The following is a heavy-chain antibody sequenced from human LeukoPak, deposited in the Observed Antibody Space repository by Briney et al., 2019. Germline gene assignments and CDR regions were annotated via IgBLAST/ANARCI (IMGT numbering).Heavy chain of an antibody. J-gene: IGHJ4*02. Sequence: TETLSLTCTVSGGSISSSSYYWGWIRQPPGKGLEWIGTIYYSGSTYYNPSLKSRVTISVDTSKNQFSLKLRSVTAADTAVYYCASSGYYYGGYYFDYWGQGTLVTVSS. CDR2: IYYSGST. CDR1: GGSISSSSYY. D-gene: IGHD3-22*01. V-gene: IGHV4-39*01. CDR3: ASSGYYYGGYYFDY.